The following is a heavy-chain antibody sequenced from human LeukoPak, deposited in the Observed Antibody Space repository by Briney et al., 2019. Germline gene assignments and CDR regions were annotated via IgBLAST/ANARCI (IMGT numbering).Heavy chain of an antibody. D-gene: IGHD2-15*01. J-gene: IGHJ4*02. CDR2: IYYSGST. CDR3: ARESCSGGSCYSDY. Sequence: PSETLPLTCTVSGGSISSSSYYWGWIRQPPGKGLEWIGSIYYSGSTYYNPSLKSRVTISVDTSKNQFSLKLSSVTAADTAVYYCARESCSGGSCYSDYWGQGTLVTVSS. CDR1: GGSISSSSYY. V-gene: IGHV4-39*07.